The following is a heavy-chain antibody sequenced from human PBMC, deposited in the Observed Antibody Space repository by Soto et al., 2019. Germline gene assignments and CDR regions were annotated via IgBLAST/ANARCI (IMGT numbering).Heavy chain of an antibody. V-gene: IGHV1-69*13. CDR2: IIPLFGTP. CDR3: ARDRDDYGSGNYYNSIDF. Sequence: GASVKVSCKASGGIFSTYAISWLRQAPGQGLEWMGGIIPLFGTPNYAQRFQGRVTITADESTSTAYMELSRLRSEDTAVYYCARDRDDYGSGNYYNSIDFWGQGTLVTVSS. D-gene: IGHD3-10*01. J-gene: IGHJ4*02. CDR1: GGIFSTYA.